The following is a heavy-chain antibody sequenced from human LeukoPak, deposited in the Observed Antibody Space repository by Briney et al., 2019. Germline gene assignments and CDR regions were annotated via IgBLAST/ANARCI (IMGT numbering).Heavy chain of an antibody. V-gene: IGHV3-23*01. J-gene: IGHJ4*02. CDR3: ARDTELYSSSWSSRMGSDFDY. CDR2: ISGSGGST. Sequence: GGSLRLSCAASGFTFSSYAMSWVRQAPGKGLEWVSAISGSGGSTYYADSVKGRFTISRDNSKNTLYLQMNSLRAEDTAVYYCARDTELYSSSWSSRMGSDFDYWGQGTLVTVSS. CDR1: GFTFSSYA. D-gene: IGHD6-13*01.